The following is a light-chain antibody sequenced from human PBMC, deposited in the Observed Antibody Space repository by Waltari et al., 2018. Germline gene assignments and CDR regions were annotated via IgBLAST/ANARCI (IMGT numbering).Light chain of an antibody. CDR3: QQYNTWPPIT. V-gene: IGKV3-15*01. Sequence: EVVMTQSPATLSVSPGERATLSCRASQNLYDNLAWYQQKPGQAPRLLIYRASTRATGIPARFSGSGSEADFTLTISSVQSEDCAFYYCQQYNTWPPITFGRGTRLEIK. CDR2: RAS. J-gene: IGKJ5*01. CDR1: QNLYDN.